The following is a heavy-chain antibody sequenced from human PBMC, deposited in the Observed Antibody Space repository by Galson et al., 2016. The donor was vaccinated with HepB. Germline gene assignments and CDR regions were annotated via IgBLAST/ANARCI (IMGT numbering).Heavy chain of an antibody. CDR2: ISWNTGTI. J-gene: IGHJ6*04. D-gene: IGHD3-16*01. CDR3: ASFGDWDYYGMDV. Sequence: SLRLSCAASGFTFDDYAMHWVRQAPGKGLEWVSGISWNTGTIGYADSVKGRFTISRDNAKNSLFLQMNSLRAEDTAVYYCASFGDWDYYGMDVWGKGTTVIVSS. CDR1: GFTFDDYA. V-gene: IGHV3-9*01.